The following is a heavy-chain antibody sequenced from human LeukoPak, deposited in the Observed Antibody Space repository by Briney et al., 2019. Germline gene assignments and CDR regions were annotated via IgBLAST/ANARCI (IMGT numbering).Heavy chain of an antibody. D-gene: IGHD3-22*01. CDR3: ARDRRYYDSSGYRYYFDY. CDR2: IIPIFGIA. V-gene: IGHV1-69*04. J-gene: IGHJ4*02. Sequence: PGTVSFKASGGTFTSYAISWVRQAPGQGLEWMGRIIPIFGIANYAQKFQGRVTITADKSTSTAYMELSSLRSEDTAVYYCARDRRYYDSSGYRYYFDYWGQGTLVTVSS. CDR1: GGTFTSYA.